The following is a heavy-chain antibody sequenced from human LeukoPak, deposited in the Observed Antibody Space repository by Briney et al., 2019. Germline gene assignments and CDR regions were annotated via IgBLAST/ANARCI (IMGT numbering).Heavy chain of an antibody. D-gene: IGHD3-22*01. V-gene: IGHV3-11*04. CDR1: GFSFSDFY. J-gene: IGHJ4*02. Sequence: PGGSLRLSCTASGFSFSDFYMSWIRQAPGKGLEWISYIDGRGRTIYYADSVKGRFTISRDNSKNTLYLQMNSLRAENTAVYYCARGTGMYYYDSSGYYFPLDYWGQGTLVTVSS. CDR2: IDGRGRTI. CDR3: ARGTGMYYYDSSGYYFPLDY.